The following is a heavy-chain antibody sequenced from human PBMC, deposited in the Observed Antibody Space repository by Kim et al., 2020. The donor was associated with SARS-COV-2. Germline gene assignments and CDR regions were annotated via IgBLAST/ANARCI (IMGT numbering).Heavy chain of an antibody. CDR2: LSGSGDNP. CDR3: AKDLVYYDDSGPWGNDAFDI. V-gene: IGHV3-23*01. D-gene: IGHD3-22*01. Sequence: GGSLRLSCAASGFTFSSYAMSWVRQAPGRGLEWVSALSGSGDNPYYADSVKGRFTISRDNSKNTLYLQMNSLRAEDTAVYYCAKDLVYYDDSGPWGNDAFDIWGQGTIVTVSS. CDR1: GFTFSSYA. J-gene: IGHJ3*02.